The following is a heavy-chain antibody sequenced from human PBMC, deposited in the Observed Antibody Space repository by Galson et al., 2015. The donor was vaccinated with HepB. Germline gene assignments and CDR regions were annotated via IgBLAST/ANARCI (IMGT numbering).Heavy chain of an antibody. CDR3: AKVHSTQFDY. J-gene: IGHJ4*02. CDR1: GFTFDDYV. Sequence: SLRLSCAASGFTFDDYVMHWVRQAPGKGLEWVSSISWNSDTIAYADSVKGRFTISRDNAKNSLYLQMNSLRAEDTALYYCAKVHSTQFDYWGQGTLVTVSS. V-gene: IGHV3-9*01. CDR2: ISWNSDTI. D-gene: IGHD2-2*01.